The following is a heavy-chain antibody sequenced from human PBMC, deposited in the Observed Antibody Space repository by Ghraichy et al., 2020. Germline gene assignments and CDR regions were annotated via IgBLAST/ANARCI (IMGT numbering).Heavy chain of an antibody. V-gene: IGHV3-7*01. CDR1: GFTFDNYW. D-gene: IGHD2-15*01. J-gene: IGHJ5*01. CDR2: IKQDGSEK. CDR3: ARGQSHLLPINWFDS. Sequence: GGSLRLSCSASGFTFDNYWMSWVRQAPGKGLEWVANIKQDGSEKDYVDSVKGRFTISRDNAKNSLYLQMNSLRAEDTAVYYCARGQSHLLPINWFDSWGQGTLVTVSS.